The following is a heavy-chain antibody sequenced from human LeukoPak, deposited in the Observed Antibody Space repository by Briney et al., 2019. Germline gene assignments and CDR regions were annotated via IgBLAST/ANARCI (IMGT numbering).Heavy chain of an antibody. CDR3: AHGYLDAIDY. CDR1: GFTFSSYA. J-gene: IGHJ4*02. Sequence: GGSLRLSCAASGFTFSSYAMSWVRQAPGKGLEWVSAISGSGGSTYYADSVKGRFTISRDNSKNTLYLQMNGLRAEDTAVYYCAHGYLDAIDYWGQGTLVTVSS. CDR2: ISGSGGST. V-gene: IGHV3-23*01. D-gene: IGHD5-18*01.